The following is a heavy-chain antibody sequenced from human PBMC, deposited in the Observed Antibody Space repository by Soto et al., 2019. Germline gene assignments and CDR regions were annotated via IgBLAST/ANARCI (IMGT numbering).Heavy chain of an antibody. D-gene: IGHD3-10*01. V-gene: IGHV3-33*01. Sequence: GGSLRLSCAASGFTFSSYGMHWVRQAPGKGLEWVAVIWYDGSNKYYADSVKGRFTISRDNSKNTLYLQMNSLRAEDTAVYYCAREAVRERYYGSGSYKFDPWGQGTLVTVSS. CDR2: IWYDGSNK. CDR1: GFTFSSYG. J-gene: IGHJ5*02. CDR3: AREAVRERYYGSGSYKFDP.